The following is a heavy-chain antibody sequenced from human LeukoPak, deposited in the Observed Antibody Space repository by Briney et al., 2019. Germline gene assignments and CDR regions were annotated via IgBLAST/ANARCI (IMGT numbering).Heavy chain of an antibody. D-gene: IGHD2-2*01. CDR3: ARGSRDCSSTSCYAGIHY. Sequence: ASVKVSCKASGYTFTSYGITWVRQAPGQGLEWMGWISAYNGNTMYAQNLQGRVTMTTDTSTSTAYMDLRSLRSDDTAVYYCARGSRDCSSTSCYAGIHYWGQGTLVTVSS. V-gene: IGHV1-18*01. CDR2: ISAYNGNT. CDR1: GYTFTSYG. J-gene: IGHJ4*02.